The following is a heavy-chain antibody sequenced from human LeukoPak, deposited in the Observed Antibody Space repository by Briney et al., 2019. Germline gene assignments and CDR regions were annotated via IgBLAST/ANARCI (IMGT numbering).Heavy chain of an antibody. V-gene: IGHV3-21*01. CDR3: ARDRESGWYDY. D-gene: IGHD6-19*01. Sequence: GGSLRLSCAASGFTFNTYTMTWVRQAPGKGLEWVSSISSSSSYIYYADSVKGRFTISRDNAKNSLYLQMNSLRAEDTAVYYCARDRESGWYDYWGQGTLVTVSS. CDR1: GFTFNTYT. J-gene: IGHJ4*02. CDR2: ISSSSSYI.